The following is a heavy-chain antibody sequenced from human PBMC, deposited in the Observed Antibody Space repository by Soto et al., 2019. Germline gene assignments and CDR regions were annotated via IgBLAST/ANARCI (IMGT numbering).Heavy chain of an antibody. V-gene: IGHV3-23*01. CDR1: GFTFSSYA. CDR2: ISGSGGST. J-gene: IGHJ3*02. CDR3: AKGFFTMVRGVSAPGVNVFDI. Sequence: GGSVRLSCAASGFTFSSYAMSWVRQAPGKGLEWVSAISGSGGSTYYADSVKGRFTISRDNSKNTLYLQMNSLRAEDTAVYYCAKGFFTMVRGVSAPGVNVFDIWGQGTMVTVSS. D-gene: IGHD3-10*01.